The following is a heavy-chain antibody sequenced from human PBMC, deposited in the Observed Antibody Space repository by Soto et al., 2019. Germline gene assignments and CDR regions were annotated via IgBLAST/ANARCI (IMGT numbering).Heavy chain of an antibody. J-gene: IGHJ6*02. CDR2: ISSSSSYI. Sequence: EVQLVESGGGLVKPGGSLRLSCAASGFTFSSYSMNWVRQAPGKGLEWVSSISSSSSYIYYADSVKGRFTISRDNAKNSLYMQMNSMRAEDTAVYYCARGDVVGMDVWGQGTTVTVSS. D-gene: IGHD3-16*01. CDR1: GFTFSSYS. V-gene: IGHV3-21*01. CDR3: ARGDVVGMDV.